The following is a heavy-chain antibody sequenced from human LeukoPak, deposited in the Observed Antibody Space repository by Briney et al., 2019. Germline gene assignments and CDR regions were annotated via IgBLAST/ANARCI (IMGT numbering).Heavy chain of an antibody. CDR3: ARGLRSVTTAYYYYYYMDV. V-gene: IGHV1-8*03. D-gene: IGHD4-17*01. Sequence: GASVKVSCKASGYTFTTYAINWVRQAPGQGLEWMGWMNPNSGNTGYAQKFQGRVTITRNTSISTAYMELSSLRSEDTAVYYCARGLRSVTTAYYYYYYMDVWGKGTTVTVSS. CDR2: MNPNSGNT. CDR1: GYTFTTYA. J-gene: IGHJ6*03.